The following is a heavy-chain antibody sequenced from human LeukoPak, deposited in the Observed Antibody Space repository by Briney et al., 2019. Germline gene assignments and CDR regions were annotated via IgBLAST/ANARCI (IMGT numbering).Heavy chain of an antibody. D-gene: IGHD6-19*01. CDR2: INSDGSST. CDR1: GFTFSSYW. Sequence: PGGSLRLSCAASGFTFSSYWMHWVRQAPGKGLVWVSRINSDGSSTSCADSVKGRFTISRDNAKNSLYLQMNSLRAEDTAVYYCARDPSGMAVAGPDGNYYFDYWGQGTLVTVSS. V-gene: IGHV3-74*01. J-gene: IGHJ4*02. CDR3: ARDPSGMAVAGPDGNYYFDY.